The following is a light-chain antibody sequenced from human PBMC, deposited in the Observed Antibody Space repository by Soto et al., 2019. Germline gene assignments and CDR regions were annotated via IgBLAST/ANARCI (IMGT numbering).Light chain of an antibody. CDR2: AAS. J-gene: IGKJ2*01. V-gene: IGKV1-39*01. CDR1: QSISSY. Sequence: DIQMTQSPSSLSASVGDRVTITCRASQSISSYLNWYQQKPGKAPKLLIYAASSLQSGVPSKCIGSGAGTDFTLTISSLQPEDFATYYCRKSYSTPMFTFARGTKLEIK. CDR3: RKSYSTPMFT.